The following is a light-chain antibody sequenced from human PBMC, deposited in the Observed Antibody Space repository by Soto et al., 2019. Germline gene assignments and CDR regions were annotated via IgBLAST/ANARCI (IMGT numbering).Light chain of an antibody. CDR2: DAS. Sequence: EVVLTQSPGTLSLSPGERATLSCRASQSFGNSYLAWYQQRPGQAPRLLIYDASSRATGIPDRFSGSGSGTDFALTISRLEPEDFAVYYCQQYGSSGWTFGQGTKVEIK. CDR3: QQYGSSGWT. V-gene: IGKV3-20*01. CDR1: QSFGNSY. J-gene: IGKJ1*01.